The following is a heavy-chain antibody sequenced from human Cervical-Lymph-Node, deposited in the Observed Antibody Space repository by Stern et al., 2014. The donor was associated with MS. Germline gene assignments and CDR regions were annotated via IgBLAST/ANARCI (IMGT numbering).Heavy chain of an antibody. CDR3: ARGASSAAWYKHAVDV. J-gene: IGHJ6*02. D-gene: IGHD1-14*01. CDR2: IIPVFGTP. V-gene: IGHV1-69*01. CDR1: GDTSNTDA. Sequence: VQLVESGAEVQKPGSSVKVSCKASGDTSNTDAIHWVRQAPGHGLAWMGGIIPVFGTPVYAQRFKGRVSIAADESTATDYMELSSLRSDDTAVYYCARGASSAAWYKHAVDVWGQGTTVTVSS.